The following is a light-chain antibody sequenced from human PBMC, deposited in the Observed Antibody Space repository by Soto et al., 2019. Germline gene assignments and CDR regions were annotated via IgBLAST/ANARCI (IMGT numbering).Light chain of an antibody. CDR2: DVS. J-gene: IGLJ1*01. Sequence: QPRSVSGSHGQSVTISCTGTSTDVGASNNVSWYQQLPGRAPKLMIYDVSERPSGVPGRFSGSKSGNTASLTISGLLPDDEADYYCCSYAVTFYVFGTGTKVTVL. CDR1: STDVGASNN. V-gene: IGLV2-11*01. CDR3: CSYAVTFYV.